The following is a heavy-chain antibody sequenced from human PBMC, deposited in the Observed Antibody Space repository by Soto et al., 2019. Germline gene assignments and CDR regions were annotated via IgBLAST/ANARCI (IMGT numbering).Heavy chain of an antibody. D-gene: IGHD3-3*01. J-gene: IGHJ3*02. CDR3: ASSRRTILDAFDI. V-gene: IGHV3-11*01. CDR1: GFTFSDYY. Sequence: GGSLRLSCAASGFTFSDYYMSWIRQAPGKGLEWVSYISSSGSTIYYADSVKGRFTTSRDNAKNSLYLQMNSLRAEDTAVCYCASSRRTILDAFDIWGQGTMVTVSS. CDR2: ISSSGSTI.